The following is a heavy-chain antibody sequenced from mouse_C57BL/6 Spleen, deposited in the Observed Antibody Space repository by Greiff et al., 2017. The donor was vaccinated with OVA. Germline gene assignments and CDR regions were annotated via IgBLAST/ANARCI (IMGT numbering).Heavy chain of an antibody. D-gene: IGHD1-1*01. CDR2: IYPGDGDT. Sequence: VQLQQSGPELVKPGASVKISCKASGYAFSSSWMNWVKQRPGKGLEWIGRIYPGDGDTNYNGKFKGKATLTADKSSSTAYMQLSSLTSEDSAVYFCARLRYCSSGAFAYWCQGTLVTVSA. V-gene: IGHV1-82*01. CDR1: GYAFSSSW. CDR3: ARLRYCSSGAFAY. J-gene: IGHJ3*01.